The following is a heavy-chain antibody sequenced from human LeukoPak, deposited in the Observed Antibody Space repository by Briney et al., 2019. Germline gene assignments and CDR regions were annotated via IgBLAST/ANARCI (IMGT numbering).Heavy chain of an antibody. CDR3: ARDKFETSGCFDY. CDR1: EFTLSDYY. CDR2: ISRSGTTI. V-gene: IGHV3-11*01. D-gene: IGHD6-19*01. Sequence: PGGSLRLSCAASEFTLSDYYMSWIRQAPGKGLEWVSYISRSGTTIHYADSVKGRFTISRDNAKNSLYLQMNSLRADDTAVYFCARDKFETSGCFDYWGQGALVTVSS. J-gene: IGHJ4*02.